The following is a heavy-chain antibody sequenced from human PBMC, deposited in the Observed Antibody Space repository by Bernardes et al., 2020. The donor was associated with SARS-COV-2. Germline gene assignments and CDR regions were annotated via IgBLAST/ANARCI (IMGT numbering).Heavy chain of an antibody. CDR3: ARREGSAANLDV. CDR1: GYSFTIYW. Sequence: GESLKISCKASGYSFTIYWIGRVRQMPGKGLEWMGSIWPGDSDTRYSPSFQGQVTISADESINTAYLQWSSLKASDSGIYYCARREGSAANLDVWVQGTTVNVSS. J-gene: IGHJ6*02. V-gene: IGHV5-51*01. CDR2: IWPGDSDT.